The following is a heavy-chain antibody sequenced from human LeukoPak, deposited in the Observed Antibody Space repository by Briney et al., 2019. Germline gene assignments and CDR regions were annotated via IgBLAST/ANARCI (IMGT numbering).Heavy chain of an antibody. CDR3: ARDPRSSTSFPNWFDP. CDR2: IKQDGSEK. CDR1: GFTFSSYW. D-gene: IGHD2-2*01. J-gene: IGHJ5*02. Sequence: GGSLRLSCAASGFTFSSYWRSWAGQAPGKGLEWVAKIKQDGSEKYYVDSVKGRFTISRDNAKNSLYLQMNSLRAEDTAVYYCARDPRSSTSFPNWFDPWGQGTLVTVSS. V-gene: IGHV3-7*01.